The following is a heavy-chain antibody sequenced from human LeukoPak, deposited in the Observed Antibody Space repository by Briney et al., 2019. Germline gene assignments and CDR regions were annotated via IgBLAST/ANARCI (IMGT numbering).Heavy chain of an antibody. D-gene: IGHD3-10*01. Sequence: ASVKVSCKASGYTFTSYDINWVRQATGQGLEWMGWMNPNSGNTGYAQKFQGRVTITADKSTSTAYMELSSLRSEDTAVYYCARQHYYGSGSYYNTIDYWGQGTLVTVSS. CDR2: MNPNSGNT. CDR1: GYTFTSYD. V-gene: IGHV1-8*01. CDR3: ARQHYYGSGSYYNTIDY. J-gene: IGHJ4*02.